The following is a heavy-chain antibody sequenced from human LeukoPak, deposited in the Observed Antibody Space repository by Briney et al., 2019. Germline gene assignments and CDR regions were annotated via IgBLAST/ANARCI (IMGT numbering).Heavy chain of an antibody. Sequence: AGGSLRLSCAASGLTFSSYSMNWVRQAPGKGLEWVSSISSSSSYIYYADSVKGRFTISRDNAKNSLYLQMYSLRAEDTAVYYCARDLGELGFDYWGQGTLVTVSS. CDR2: ISSSSSYI. CDR3: ARDLGELGFDY. CDR1: GLTFSSYS. J-gene: IGHJ4*02. D-gene: IGHD2-21*01. V-gene: IGHV3-21*01.